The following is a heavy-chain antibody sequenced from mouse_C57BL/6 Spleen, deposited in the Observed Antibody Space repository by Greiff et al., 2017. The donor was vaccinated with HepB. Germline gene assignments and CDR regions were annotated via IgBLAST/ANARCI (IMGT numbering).Heavy chain of an antibody. CDR1: GYAFSSSW. J-gene: IGHJ1*03. CDR3: SRYYYGSRGWYFDV. V-gene: IGHV1-82*01. D-gene: IGHD1-1*01. CDR2: IYPGDGDT. Sequence: QVQLQQSGPEQVKPGASVKISCKASGYAFSSSWMNWVKQRPGKGLEWIGRIYPGDGDTNYNGKFKGKATLTADKSSSTAYMQLSSLTSEDSAVYLCSRYYYGSRGWYFDVWGTGTTVTVSS.